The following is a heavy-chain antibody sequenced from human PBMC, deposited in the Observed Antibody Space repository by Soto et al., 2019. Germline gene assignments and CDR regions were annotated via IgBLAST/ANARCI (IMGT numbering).Heavy chain of an antibody. V-gene: IGHV3-30-3*01. D-gene: IGHD3-16*01. Sequence: QMQLVESGGGVVQPGRSLRLSCAASGFTFSSYAMHWVRRAPGKGLEWMAVMSYDGSNKYYADSVKGRFTISRDNSKNPLYLQTNSLRPEDRALYYCARDGGAYWGQGTLVIVSS. CDR3: ARDGGAY. J-gene: IGHJ4*02. CDR1: GFTFSSYA. CDR2: MSYDGSNK.